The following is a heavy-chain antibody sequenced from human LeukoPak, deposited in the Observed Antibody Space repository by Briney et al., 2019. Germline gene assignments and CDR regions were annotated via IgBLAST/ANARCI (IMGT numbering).Heavy chain of an antibody. CDR2: ISGDWSRT. CDR3: ARWDILSGSGDT. Sequence: PGGSLRLSCAASGFTFSNSWMHWVRQAPGEGLVWVSRISGDWSRTNYADSVKGRFTISRDNAKNILYLQMNSVRAEDTGVYYCARWDILSGSGDTWGQGALVTVSS. D-gene: IGHD3-9*01. V-gene: IGHV3-74*01. J-gene: IGHJ5*02. CDR1: GFTFSNSW.